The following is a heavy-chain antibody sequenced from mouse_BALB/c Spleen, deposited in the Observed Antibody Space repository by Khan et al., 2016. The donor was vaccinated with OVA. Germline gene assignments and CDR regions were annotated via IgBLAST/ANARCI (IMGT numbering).Heavy chain of an antibody. CDR3: VRSGYGSFAF. Sequence: VQLQQSGPDLVKPGASVKISCKASGYTFTDYNMDWVKQSHGKSLEWIGYIFPNIDDSGYNQKFKTRATLTVDHSSSTAFMELRSLTSEDSAVYYCVRSGYGSFAFWGQGTLVTVSA. CDR2: IFPNIDDS. V-gene: IGHV1S29*02. CDR1: GYTFTDYN. J-gene: IGHJ3*01. D-gene: IGHD1-2*01.